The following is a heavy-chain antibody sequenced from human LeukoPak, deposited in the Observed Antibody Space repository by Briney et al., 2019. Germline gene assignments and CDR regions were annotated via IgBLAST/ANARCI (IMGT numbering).Heavy chain of an antibody. CDR3: AKDRVRDIVVVPAAMEFDP. CDR2: ISYDGSNK. J-gene: IGHJ5*02. V-gene: IGHV3-30*18. D-gene: IGHD2-2*01. Sequence: GGSLRLSCAASGFTFSSYGMHWVRQAPGKGLGWVAVISYDGSNKYYADSVKGRFTISRDNSKNTLYLQMNSLRAEDTAVYYCAKDRVRDIVVVPAAMEFDPWGQGTLVTVSS. CDR1: GFTFSSYG.